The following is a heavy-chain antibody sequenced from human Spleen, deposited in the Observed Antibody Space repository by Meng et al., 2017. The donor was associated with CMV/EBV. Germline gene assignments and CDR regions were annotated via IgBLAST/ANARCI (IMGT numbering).Heavy chain of an antibody. V-gene: IGHV1-2*02. CDR1: GYTFTGYY. Sequence: ASVKVSCKASGYTFTGYYMHWVRQAPGQGLEWMGWINPNSGGTNYAQKFQGRVTMTRDTSISTAYMELSRLRSDDTAVYYCARDRDRYYYDSSGYRFDYWGQGTLVTVSS. CDR2: INPNSGGT. CDR3: ARDRDRYYYDSSGYRFDY. D-gene: IGHD3-22*01. J-gene: IGHJ4*02.